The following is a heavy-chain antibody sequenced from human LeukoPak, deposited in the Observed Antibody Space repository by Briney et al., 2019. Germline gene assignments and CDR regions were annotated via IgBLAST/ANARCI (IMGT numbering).Heavy chain of an antibody. CDR2: ISSTSSSI. J-gene: IGHJ5*02. CDR1: GFTFRSYC. V-gene: IGHV3-48*01. D-gene: IGHD4-11*01. CDR3: ASNDYNNYPNRFDP. Sequence: GSLRLFLTASGFTFRSYCMNWVRQAPGKGVEVVSYISSTSSSIYYADSVQGRFTISRDNAKNSLYLQMNSLRAEDTAVYYCASNDYNNYPNRFDPWGQGTLVTVSS.